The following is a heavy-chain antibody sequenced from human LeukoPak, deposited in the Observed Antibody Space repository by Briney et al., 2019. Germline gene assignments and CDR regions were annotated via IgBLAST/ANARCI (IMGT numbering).Heavy chain of an antibody. J-gene: IGHJ6*02. CDR1: GFTVSSNY. D-gene: IGHD3/OR15-3a*01. CDR2: IYSGGST. CDR3: ARVMIFGMDV. V-gene: IGHV3-66*01. Sequence: GGSLRLSCAASGFTVSSNYMSWVRQAPGKGLEWVSVIYSGGSTNYADSVKDRFTISRDNSKNTLYLQMNSLRAEDTALYYCARVMIFGMDVWGQGTTVTVSS.